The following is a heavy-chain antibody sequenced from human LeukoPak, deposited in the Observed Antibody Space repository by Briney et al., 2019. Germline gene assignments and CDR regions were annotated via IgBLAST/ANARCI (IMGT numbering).Heavy chain of an antibody. Sequence: ASVKVSCXASGGTFSSYAISWVRQAPGQGLEWMGRIIPIFGTANYAQKFQGRVTITTDESTSTAYMDLLRSEDAAVYYCARLDAFDIWGQGTMVTVSS. CDR1: GGTFSSYA. V-gene: IGHV1-69*05. CDR2: IIPIFGTA. J-gene: IGHJ3*02. CDR3: ARLDAFDI.